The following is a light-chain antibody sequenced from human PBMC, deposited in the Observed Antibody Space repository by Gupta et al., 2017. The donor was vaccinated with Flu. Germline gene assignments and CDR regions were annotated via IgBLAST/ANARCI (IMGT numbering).Light chain of an antibody. CDR1: TGSVTSGYY. CDR3: LLYYGGAQWV. CDR2: STS. J-gene: IGLJ3*02. V-gene: IGLV7-43*01. Sequence: QTVVTQEPSLTVSPGGTLTLTCSSCTGSVTSGYYPTWFQQKPGQAPRALIYSTSNEHSGAPARFSGSPLGGKAALTLSGGQPEDEDEYYCLLYYGGAQWVFGGGTKLTVL.